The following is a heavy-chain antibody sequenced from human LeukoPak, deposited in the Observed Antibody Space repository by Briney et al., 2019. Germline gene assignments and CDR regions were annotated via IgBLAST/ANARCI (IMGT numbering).Heavy chain of an antibody. CDR3: ARDRGYQMVDP. CDR2: INGDGSST. Sequence: GGSLRLSCTASGFTFSPYWMHWVRQAPGKGLVWVSRINGDGSSTDYADSVRGRFTISRDNAKSTLYLQMNSLTAEDTAVYYCARDRGYQMVDPWGQGTLVTVSS. V-gene: IGHV3-74*01. D-gene: IGHD5-12*01. J-gene: IGHJ5*02. CDR1: GFTFSPYW.